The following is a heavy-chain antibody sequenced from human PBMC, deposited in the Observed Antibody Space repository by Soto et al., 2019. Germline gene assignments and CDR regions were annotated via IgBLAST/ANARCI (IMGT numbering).Heavy chain of an antibody. D-gene: IGHD2-21*02. CDR1: GGTFSSYA. J-gene: IGHJ4*02. CDR3: AKLASCGGDCYSHLGGSDY. Sequence: QVQLVQSGAEVKKPGSSVKVSCKASGGTFSSYAISWVRQAPGQGLEWMGGIIPIFGTANYAQKFQGRVTITADESTSTAYMELSSLRSEDTAVYYCAKLASCGGDCYSHLGGSDYWGQGTLVTVSS. V-gene: IGHV1-69*01. CDR2: IIPIFGTA.